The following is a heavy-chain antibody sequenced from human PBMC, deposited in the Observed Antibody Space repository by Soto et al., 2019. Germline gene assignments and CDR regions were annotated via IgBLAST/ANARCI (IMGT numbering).Heavy chain of an antibody. V-gene: IGHV4-31*03. D-gene: IGHD3-10*01. CDR3: ARDPYGSGSYDY. CDR2: IYYSGST. Sequence: PSETLSLTCTVSGGSISSGGYYWSWIRQHPGKGLEWIGYIYYSGSTYYNPSLKSRVTISVDTSKNQFSLKLSSVTAADTAVYYCARDPYGSGSYDYWGQGTPVTVSS. CDR1: GGSISSGGYY. J-gene: IGHJ4*02.